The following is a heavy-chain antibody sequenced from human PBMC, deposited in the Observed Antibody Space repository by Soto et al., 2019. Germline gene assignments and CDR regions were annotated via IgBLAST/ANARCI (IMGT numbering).Heavy chain of an antibody. CDR3: ARGPFLLSHPYFDY. CDR2: ISAYNGNT. V-gene: IGHV1-18*01. Sequence: EASVKVSCKASGYTFTSYGISWVRQAPGQGLEWMGWISAYNGNTNYAQKLQGRVTMTTDTSTSTAYMELRSLRAEDTAVYYCARGPFLLSHPYFDYWGLGTLVTVSS. J-gene: IGHJ4*02. CDR1: GYTFTSYG.